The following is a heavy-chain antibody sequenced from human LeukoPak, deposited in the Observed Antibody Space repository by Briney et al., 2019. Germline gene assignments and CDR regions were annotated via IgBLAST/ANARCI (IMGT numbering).Heavy chain of an antibody. CDR2: IYTSGST. CDR3: ARDPWNWNYDY. D-gene: IGHD1-7*01. V-gene: IGHV4-61*02. CDR1: GGSISSGSYY. J-gene: IGHJ4*02. Sequence: SETLSLTCTVSGGSISSGSYYWSWIRQPAGKGLEWIGRIYTSGSTNYNPSLKSRVTMSVDTSKNQFSLKVSSVTAEDTAVYYCARDPWNWNYDYWGQGTLVTVSS.